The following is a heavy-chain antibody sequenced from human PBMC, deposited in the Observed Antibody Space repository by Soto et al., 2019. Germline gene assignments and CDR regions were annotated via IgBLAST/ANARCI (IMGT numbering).Heavy chain of an antibody. J-gene: IGHJ4*02. D-gene: IGHD3-10*01. Sequence: GGSLRLSCAASGFTVSSNYMSWVRQAPGKGLEWVSVIYSGGSTYYADSVKGRFTISRDNSKDTLYLQMNSLRAEDTAVYYCARAPIIPGFFDYWGQGTLVTVSS. CDR2: IYSGGST. V-gene: IGHV3-53*01. CDR3: ARAPIIPGFFDY. CDR1: GFTVSSNY.